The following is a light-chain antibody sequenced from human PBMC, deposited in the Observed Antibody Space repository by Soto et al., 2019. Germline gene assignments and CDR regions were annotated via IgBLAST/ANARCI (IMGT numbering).Light chain of an antibody. CDR2: AVN. Sequence: QSALTQPPSASGSPGHSVTSSCTGTSSDVGPYKYVSWYQQHPGKAPKLIIYAVNQRPSGVPDRFSGSKSGNTASLTVSGLQAEDEADYYCSSYASGNIYVLGTGTKVTGL. V-gene: IGLV2-8*01. J-gene: IGLJ1*01. CDR3: SSYASGNIYV. CDR1: SSDVGPYKY.